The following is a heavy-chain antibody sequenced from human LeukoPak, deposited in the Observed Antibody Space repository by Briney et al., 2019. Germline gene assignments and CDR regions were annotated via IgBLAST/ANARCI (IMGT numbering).Heavy chain of an antibody. J-gene: IGHJ4*02. CDR1: GGTFSSYA. D-gene: IGHD6-19*01. CDR2: IIPIFGTA. CDR3: ARSGYSSGWYRSYYFDY. V-gene: IGHV1-69*13. Sequence: ASVKVSCKASGGTFSSYAISWVRQAPGQELEWMGGIIPIFGTANYAQKFQGRVTITADESTSTAYMELSSLRSEDTAVYYCARSGYSSGWYRSYYFDYWGQGTLVTVSS.